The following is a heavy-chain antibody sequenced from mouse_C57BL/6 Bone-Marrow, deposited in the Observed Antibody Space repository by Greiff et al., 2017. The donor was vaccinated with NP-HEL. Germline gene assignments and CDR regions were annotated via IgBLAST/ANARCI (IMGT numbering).Heavy chain of an antibody. V-gene: IGHV1-26*01. CDR3: ARAPFTTVVWYFDV. Sequence: EVQLQQSGPELVKPGASVKISCKASGYTFTDYYMNWVKQSHGKSLEWIGDINPNNGGTSYNQKFKGKATLTVDKSSSTAYMELRSLTSEDSAVYYCARAPFTTVVWYFDVWGTGTTVTVSS. CDR2: INPNNGGT. CDR1: GYTFTDYY. J-gene: IGHJ1*03. D-gene: IGHD1-1*01.